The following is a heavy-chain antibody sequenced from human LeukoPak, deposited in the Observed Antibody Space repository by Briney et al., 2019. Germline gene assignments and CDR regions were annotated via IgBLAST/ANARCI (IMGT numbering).Heavy chain of an antibody. CDR2: IFYSGST. J-gene: IGHJ3*02. D-gene: IGHD4-17*01. CDR1: GGSISNYY. CDR3: ARSRPRLDAFDI. V-gene: IGHV4-59*08. Sequence: PSETLSLTCTVSGGSISNYYWSWIRQPPGKGLEWIGYIFYSGSTNYNPSLKSRVTISVGTSKNQFSLKLSSLTAADTAVYYCARSRPRLDAFDIWGQGTMVTVSS.